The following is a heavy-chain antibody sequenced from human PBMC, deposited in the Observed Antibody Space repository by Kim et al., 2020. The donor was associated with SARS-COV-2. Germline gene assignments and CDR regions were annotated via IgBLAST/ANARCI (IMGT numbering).Heavy chain of an antibody. J-gene: IGHJ6*02. V-gene: IGHV4-39*01. CDR1: GGSISSSSYY. D-gene: IGHD6-6*01. CDR2: IYYSGST. CDR3: ASPIIAARQNYYYGMDV. Sequence: SETLSLTCTVSGGSISSSSYYWGWIRQPPGKGLEWIGSIYYSGSTYYNPSLKSRVTISVDTSKNQFSLKLSSVTAADTAVYYCASPIIAARQNYYYGMDVWGQGTTVTVSS.